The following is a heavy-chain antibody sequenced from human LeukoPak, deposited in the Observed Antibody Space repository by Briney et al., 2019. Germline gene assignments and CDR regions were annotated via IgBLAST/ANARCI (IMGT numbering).Heavy chain of an antibody. J-gene: IGHJ3*02. D-gene: IGHD7-27*01. CDR3: ARVGNWAHQGAFDI. CDR1: GFNFSRYW. V-gene: IGHV3-7*05. Sequence: PGGSLRLSCATSGFNFSRYWMNWVRQAPGKGLEWVANIKQDGSEKYYVDSVKGRFTISRDNAKNSLYLQMNSLRAEDTAVYYCARVGNWAHQGAFDIWGQGTMVTVSS. CDR2: IKQDGSEK.